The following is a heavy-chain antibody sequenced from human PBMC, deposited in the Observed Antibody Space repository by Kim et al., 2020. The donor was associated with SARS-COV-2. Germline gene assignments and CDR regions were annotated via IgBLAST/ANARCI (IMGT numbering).Heavy chain of an antibody. CDR3: ARDRGYYYDSSGYSPNWFDP. CDR1: GYTFTSYY. V-gene: IGHV1-46*01. J-gene: IGHJ5*02. Sequence: ASVKVSCKASGYTFTSYYMHWVRQAPGQGLEWMGIINPSGGSTSYAQKFQGRVTMTRDTSTSTVYMELSSLRSEDTAVYYCARDRGYYYDSSGYSPNWFDPWGQGTLVTVSS. D-gene: IGHD3-22*01. CDR2: INPSGGST.